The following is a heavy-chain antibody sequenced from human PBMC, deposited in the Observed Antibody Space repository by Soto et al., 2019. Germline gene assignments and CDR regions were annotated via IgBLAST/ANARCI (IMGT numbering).Heavy chain of an antibody. CDR2: ISNDGSS. CDR1: GFTFSSYW. CDR3: ARLPNKSPQN. J-gene: IGHJ1*01. Sequence: ELQLVDSGGGLVQRGGSLRLSCVASGFTFSSYWMHWVRQAPGKGLVWVSSISNDGSSIYADPVKGRFTISRDNAKNTLYLQMNGLRAEDTAVYFCARLPNKSPQNWGQGTLVIVSP. V-gene: IGHV3-74*01.